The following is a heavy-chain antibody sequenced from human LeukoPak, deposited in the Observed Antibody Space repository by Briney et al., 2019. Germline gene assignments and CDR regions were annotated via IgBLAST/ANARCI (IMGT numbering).Heavy chain of an antibody. J-gene: IGHJ6*03. CDR2: IYYSGST. CDR1: GGSISSSSYY. Sequence: PSETLSLTCTVSGGSISSSSYYWGWIRQPPGKGLEWIGSIYYSGSTYYNPSLKSRVTISVDTSKDQFSLKLSSVTAADTAVYYCAREGGTTVVTPKWDYYYMDVWGKGTTVTISS. D-gene: IGHD4-23*01. V-gene: IGHV4-39*07. CDR3: AREGGTTVVTPKWDYYYMDV.